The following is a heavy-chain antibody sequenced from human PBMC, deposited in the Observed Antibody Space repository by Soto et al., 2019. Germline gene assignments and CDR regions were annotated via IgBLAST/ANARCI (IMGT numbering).Heavy chain of an antibody. D-gene: IGHD6-6*01. J-gene: IGHJ4*02. CDR3: AQAPASYYFDY. Sequence: QITLKESGPTLVKPTQTLTLTCTFSGFSLSTSGVGVGWIRQPPGKALEWLALIYWDDDKRYSPSLKSRLTIPKDTSKNQVVLTMTNMDPVDTATYYCAQAPASYYFDYWGQGTLVTVSS. CDR2: IYWDDDK. V-gene: IGHV2-5*02. CDR1: GFSLSTSGVG.